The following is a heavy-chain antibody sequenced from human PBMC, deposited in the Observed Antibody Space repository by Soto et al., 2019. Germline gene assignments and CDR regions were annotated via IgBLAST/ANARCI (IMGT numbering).Heavy chain of an antibody. J-gene: IGHJ4*02. CDR2: ISPNSGGT. Sequence: ASVKVSCKASGYTFTGYYMHWVRQAPGQGLEWMGWISPNSGGTNYAQKFQGRVTMTRDTSISTAYMELSRLRSDDTAVYYCARDDIHVKPGRWLAFDYWGQGTLVTVSS. V-gene: IGHV1-2*02. CDR1: GYTFTGYY. CDR3: ARDDIHVKPGRWLAFDY. D-gene: IGHD6-19*01.